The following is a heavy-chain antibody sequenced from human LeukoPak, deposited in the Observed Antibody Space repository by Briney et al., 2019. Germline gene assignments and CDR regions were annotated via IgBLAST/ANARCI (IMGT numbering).Heavy chain of an antibody. CDR3: AAGIAARYYYYMDV. D-gene: IGHD6-6*01. J-gene: IGHJ6*03. Sequence: ASVKVSCKASGYTLTSYDINWVRQATGQGLEWMGWMNPNSGNTGYAQKFQGRVTMTRNTSISTAYMELSSLRSEDTAVYYCAAGIAARYYYYMDVWGKGTTVTVSS. V-gene: IGHV1-8*01. CDR2: MNPNSGNT. CDR1: GYTLTSYD.